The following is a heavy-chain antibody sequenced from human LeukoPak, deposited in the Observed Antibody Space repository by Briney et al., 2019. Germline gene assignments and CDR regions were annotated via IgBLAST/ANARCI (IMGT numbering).Heavy chain of an antibody. V-gene: IGHV4-34*01. CDR3: ARVGRLSRTIDY. CDR2: INHSEST. CDR1: GGSFSTYY. J-gene: IGHJ4*02. D-gene: IGHD1/OR15-1a*01. Sequence: PSETLSLTCTVSGGSFSTYYWSWIRQPPGKGLEWIGEINHSESTNYNPSLKSRVTISVDTSKNQFSLKLSSVTAADTAVYYCARVGRLSRTIDYWGQGTLVTVSS.